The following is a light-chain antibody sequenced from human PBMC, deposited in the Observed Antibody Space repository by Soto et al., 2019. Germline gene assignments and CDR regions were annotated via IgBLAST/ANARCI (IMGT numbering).Light chain of an antibody. CDR3: QQSYSTPQIT. V-gene: IGKV1-39*01. Sequence: DIQMTLSPSSLSASVGYRVTITCRASQSISSYLNWYQQKPGKAPKLLIYAASSLQSGVPSRFSGSGSGTDYTLTISSLQPEDFATYYCQQSYSTPQITFGQGTRLEIK. J-gene: IGKJ5*01. CDR2: AAS. CDR1: QSISSY.